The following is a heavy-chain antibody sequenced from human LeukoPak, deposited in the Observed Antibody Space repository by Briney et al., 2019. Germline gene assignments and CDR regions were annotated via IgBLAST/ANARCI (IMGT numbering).Heavy chain of an antibody. V-gene: IGHV3-21*01. CDR1: GFTFSSYA. Sequence: GGSLRLSCAASGFTFSSYAMSWVRQAPGKGLEWVSSISSSSSYIYYADSVKGRFTISRDNAKNSLYLQMNSPRAEDTAVYYCAKGSGSRHDAFDIWGQGTMVTVSS. J-gene: IGHJ3*02. CDR3: AKGSGSRHDAFDI. D-gene: IGHD1-26*01. CDR2: ISSSSSYI.